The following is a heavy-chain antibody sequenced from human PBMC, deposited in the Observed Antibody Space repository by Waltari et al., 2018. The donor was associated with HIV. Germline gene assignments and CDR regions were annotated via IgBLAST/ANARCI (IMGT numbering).Heavy chain of an antibody. V-gene: IGHV4-34*02. CDR3: ARAIAVASTGVFDY. J-gene: IGHJ4*02. Sequence: QVQLQQWGAGLLKPSETLSLTCAVSGGPFSGYHWSWIRQTPGKGLEWIGEINHSGSTNYNPSLKSRITMSIDTSKNQFSLKLRSVTAADTTVYYCARAIAVASTGVFDYWGQGTLVTVSS. CDR1: GGPFSGYH. D-gene: IGHD6-19*01. CDR2: INHSGST.